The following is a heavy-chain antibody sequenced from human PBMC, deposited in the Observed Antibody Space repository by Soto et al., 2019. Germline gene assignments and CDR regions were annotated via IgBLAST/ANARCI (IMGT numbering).Heavy chain of an antibody. CDR2: IKQDGSEK. V-gene: IGHV3-7*02. J-gene: IGHJ6*02. CDR1: GFTFSSYW. CDR3: ARYFSRSGYYYYYYGMDV. D-gene: IGHD3-22*01. Sequence: GGSLRLSCAASGFTFSSYWMSWVRQAPGKGLEWVANIKQDGSEKYYVDSLKGRFTIPRANAKNSLYLQMNSLRAEDTAVYYCARYFSRSGYYYYYYGMDVWGQGTTVTVSS.